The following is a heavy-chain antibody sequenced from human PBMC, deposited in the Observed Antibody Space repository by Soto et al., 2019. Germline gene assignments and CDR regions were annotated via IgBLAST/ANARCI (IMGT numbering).Heavy chain of an antibody. Sequence: SETLSLTCTVSGGSINTFYWSWVRQPAGKGLEWIGRIFSSGSTSFNPSLESRVAMSVDTSKNHFSLNLSSVTAADMAVYYCAREGSYSAYNFAHGIQLWSFDFWGQGAMVTVYS. CDR1: GGSINTFY. D-gene: IGHD5-12*01. CDR2: IFSSGST. CDR3: AREGSYSAYNFAHGIQLWSFDF. J-gene: IGHJ4*02. V-gene: IGHV4-4*07.